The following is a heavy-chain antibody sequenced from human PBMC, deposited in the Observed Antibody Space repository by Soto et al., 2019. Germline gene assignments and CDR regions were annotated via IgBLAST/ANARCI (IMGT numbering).Heavy chain of an antibody. D-gene: IGHD3-22*01. CDR1: GFTFSSYA. Sequence: PGGSLRLSCAASGFTFSSYAMSWVRQAPGKGLEWVSAISGSGGSTYYADSVKGRFTISRDNSKNTLYLQMNSLRAEDTAVYYCAKGVTSSGYYDYFDYWAQGTLVTVSS. J-gene: IGHJ4*02. CDR3: AKGVTSSGYYDYFDY. CDR2: ISGSGGST. V-gene: IGHV3-23*01.